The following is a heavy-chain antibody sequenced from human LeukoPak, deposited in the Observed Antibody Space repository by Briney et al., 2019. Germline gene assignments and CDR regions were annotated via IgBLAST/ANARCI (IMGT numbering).Heavy chain of an antibody. CDR1: GFTFRNYW. Sequence: SGGSLRLSCAASGFTFRNYWMTWVRQAPGKGLEWVANMKQDGSEKYFVDSVKGRFTISRDNAKNSLYLQMNSLRAEDTAVYFCARVSILNLGELSEAFDIWGQGTMVTVSS. V-gene: IGHV3-7*05. D-gene: IGHD3-16*02. CDR2: MKQDGSEK. CDR3: ARVSILNLGELSEAFDI. J-gene: IGHJ3*02.